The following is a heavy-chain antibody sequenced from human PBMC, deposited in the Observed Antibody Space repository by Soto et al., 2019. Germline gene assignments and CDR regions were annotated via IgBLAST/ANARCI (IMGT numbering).Heavy chain of an antibody. Sequence: VRLVQSGAEVKKPGASVKVSCKASGYTFANYAITWVRQAPGQGLEWMGGISAYNGATNYAQKLQGRVTMTTDTSTSTAYMELRSLGSDDRAVYYCARGGGLSVHGMDVWGQGTTVTVSS. V-gene: IGHV1-18*01. CDR2: ISAYNGAT. CDR3: ARGGGLSVHGMDV. D-gene: IGHD3-16*01. J-gene: IGHJ6*02. CDR1: GYTFANYA.